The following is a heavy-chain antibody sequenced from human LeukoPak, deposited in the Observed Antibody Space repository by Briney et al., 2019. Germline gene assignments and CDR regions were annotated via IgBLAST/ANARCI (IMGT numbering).Heavy chain of an antibody. CDR3: AKENYGDSTGGRFQX. CDR1: GFTFSSYA. Sequence: PGGSLRLSCAASGFTFSSYAMSWVRQTPVKGLEWVSVISGSGGSTYYADSVKGRFTISRVNSKNTLYLQMNSLRAEDTAVYYCAKENYGDSTGGRFQXWGQGTLVTVSS. V-gene: IGHV3-23*01. D-gene: IGHD4-17*01. CDR2: ISGSGGST. J-gene: IGHJ1*01.